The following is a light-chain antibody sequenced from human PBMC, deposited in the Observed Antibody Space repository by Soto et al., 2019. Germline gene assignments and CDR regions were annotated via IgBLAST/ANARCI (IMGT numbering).Light chain of an antibody. V-gene: IGKV1-12*01. CDR1: QAISNY. CDR2: SAS. CDR3: QQASSFPLT. J-gene: IGKJ4*01. Sequence: DIPMTQSPSSLSASVGDRVTITCRASQAISNYLAWFQQKPGKAPKLLIYSASSLQSGVPSRFSGRGSGTIFTLTISSLQPEDFASYYCQQASSFPLTFGGGTQVEIK.